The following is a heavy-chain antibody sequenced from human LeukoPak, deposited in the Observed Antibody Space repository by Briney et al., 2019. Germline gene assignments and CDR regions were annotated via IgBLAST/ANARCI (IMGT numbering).Heavy chain of an antibody. Sequence: SETLSLTCAVYGQSLSGYYCNWIRQPPGKGLEWIGEIFNRGRTNYNPSLKSRVTISVDTSKNQISLKLNSVTAADAAVYYCAFGGAYSFDYWGQGTLVAVSS. CDR3: AFGGAYSFDY. CDR1: GQSLSGYY. J-gene: IGHJ4*02. V-gene: IGHV4-34*12. CDR2: IFNRGRT. D-gene: IGHD2-15*01.